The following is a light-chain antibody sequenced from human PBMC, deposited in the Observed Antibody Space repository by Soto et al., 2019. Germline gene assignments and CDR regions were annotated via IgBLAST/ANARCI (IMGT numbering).Light chain of an antibody. V-gene: IGLV2-23*01. Sequence: QSALTQPASVSGSPGQSITISCTGTSSDVGSYNLVSWYQQHPGKAPKLMIYEGSKRPSGVSNRFSGSKSGNTASLTISGLQAEDEADYYSYSYAGSVVFGGGTKLTVL. CDR1: SSDVGSYNL. CDR3: YSYAGSVV. CDR2: EGS. J-gene: IGLJ2*01.